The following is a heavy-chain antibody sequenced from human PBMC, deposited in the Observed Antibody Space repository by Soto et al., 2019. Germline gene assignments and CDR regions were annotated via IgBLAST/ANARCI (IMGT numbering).Heavy chain of an antibody. J-gene: IGHJ4*02. D-gene: IGHD3-10*01. CDR3: ARGRASYYYGSGSPYYFDY. V-gene: IGHV1-69*13. CDR2: IIPIFGTA. Sequence: SVKVSCKASGGTFSSYAISWVRQAPGQGLEWMGGIIPIFGTANYAQKFQGRVTITADESTSTAYMELSSLRSEDTAVYYSARGRASYYYGSGSPYYFDYWGQGTLVTVSS. CDR1: GGTFSSYA.